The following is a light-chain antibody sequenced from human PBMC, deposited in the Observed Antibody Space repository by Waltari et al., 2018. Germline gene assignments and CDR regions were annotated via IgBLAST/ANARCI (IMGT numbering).Light chain of an antibody. J-gene: IGLJ2*01. V-gene: IGLV3-1*01. CDR3: QTWDTNTGV. Sequence: SSDLFHPPSLSASPAPPATSPCPEVVLGLNYAYWYQQKSGQSPILVIYKDSNRPSGIPERFSGSNSENTATLTIRGTQALDEGDFYCQTWDTNTGVFGGGTKLTVL. CDR2: KDS. CDR1: VLGLNY.